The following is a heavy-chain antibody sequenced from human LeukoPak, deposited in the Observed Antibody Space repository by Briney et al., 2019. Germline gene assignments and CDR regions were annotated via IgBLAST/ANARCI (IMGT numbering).Heavy chain of an antibody. CDR3: AREGSNGSYNDY. J-gene: IGHJ4*02. CDR1: GYTFTRYD. V-gene: IGHV1-18*01. D-gene: IGHD1-26*01. CDR2: ITPYNGNT. Sequence: ASVKVSCKASGYTFTRYDITWVRQAPGQGLEWMGWITPYNGNTKSTQKLQGRVTMTTDTSTSTVYMELRSLTSDDTAIYFCAREGSNGSYNDYWGQGTLVTVSS.